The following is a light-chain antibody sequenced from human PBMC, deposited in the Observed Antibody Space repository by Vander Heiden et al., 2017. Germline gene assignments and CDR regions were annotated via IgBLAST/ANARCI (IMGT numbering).Light chain of an antibody. J-gene: IGKJ4*01. Sequence: DIVMTQSPATLSVSPGERATLSCRASQSVSSNLAWYQQKPGQAPRPLIYGASTRATSSPARLTGSGSGTELTLTISSLQSEDVAVDYCHQCHYRPFTFGGGTKVEIK. V-gene: IGKV3-15*01. CDR2: GAS. CDR3: HQCHYRPFT. CDR1: QSVSSN.